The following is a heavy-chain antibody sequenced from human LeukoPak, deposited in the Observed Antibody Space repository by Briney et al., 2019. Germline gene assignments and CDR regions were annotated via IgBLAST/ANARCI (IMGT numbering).Heavy chain of an antibody. CDR3: ARDPTYYYGSGSYSPPFDY. CDR2: IYHSGST. V-gene: IGHV4-38-2*02. D-gene: IGHD3-10*01. Sequence: SETLSLTCAVYGGSFSGYYWGWIRQPPGKGLEWIGSIYHSGSTYYNPSLKSRVTISVDTSKNQFSLKLSSVTAADTAVYYCARDPTYYYGSGSYSPPFDYWGQGTLVTVSS. J-gene: IGHJ4*02. CDR1: GGSFSGYY.